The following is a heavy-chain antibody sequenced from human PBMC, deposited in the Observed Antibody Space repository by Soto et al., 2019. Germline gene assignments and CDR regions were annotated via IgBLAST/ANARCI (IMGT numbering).Heavy chain of an antibody. Sequence: SETLSLTCAVSGGSISSSNWWSWVRQPPGKGLEWIGEIYHSGSTNYNPSLKSRVTISVDKSKNQFSLKLSSVTAADTAVYYCARGVDILTGYYMGYYFDYWGQGTLVTV. CDR3: ARGVDILTGYYMGYYFDY. V-gene: IGHV4-4*02. J-gene: IGHJ4*02. CDR1: GGSISSSNW. CDR2: IYHSGST. D-gene: IGHD3-9*01.